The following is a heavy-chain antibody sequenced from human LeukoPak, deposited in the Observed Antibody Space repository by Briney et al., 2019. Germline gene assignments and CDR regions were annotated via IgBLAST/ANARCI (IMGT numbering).Heavy chain of an antibody. V-gene: IGHV3-21*01. CDR3: ARDKAGYSSGWYTFDY. CDR2: ISSGSTYI. Sequence: GGSLRLSCAASGFTFSSYSMNWVRQAPEKGLEWVSSISSGSTYIYYADSVKGRFTISRDNAKNSLYLQMNSLRAEDTAVYYCARDKAGYSSGWYTFDYWGQGTLVTVSS. D-gene: IGHD6-19*01. CDR1: GFTFSSYS. J-gene: IGHJ4*02.